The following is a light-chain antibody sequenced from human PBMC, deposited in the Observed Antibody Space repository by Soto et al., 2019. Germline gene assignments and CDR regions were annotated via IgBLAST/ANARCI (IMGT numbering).Light chain of an antibody. CDR3: QQYNNWPPGAT. CDR2: GAS. J-gene: IGKJ4*01. CDR1: QSVSSN. V-gene: IGKV3-15*01. Sequence: EIVLTQSPGTLSLSPGERATLSCRASQSVSSNLAWYQQKPGQAPRLLIYGASTRATGIPARFSGSGSGTEFTLTISSLQSEDFAVYYCQQYNNWPPGATFGGGTKVDIK.